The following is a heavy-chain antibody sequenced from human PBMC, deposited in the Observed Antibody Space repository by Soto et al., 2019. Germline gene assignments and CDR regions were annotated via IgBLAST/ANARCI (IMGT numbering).Heavy chain of an antibody. J-gene: IGHJ4*02. CDR1: GFTFSSYS. CDR2: ISSSSSYI. CDR3: AIKTRGGPFG. Sequence: GGSLRLYCAASGFTFSSYSMNWVRQAPGKGLEWVSSISSSSSYIYYADSVKGRFTISRDNAKNSLYLQMNSLRAEGTAVYYCAIKTRGGPFGWGQGTLVTVSS. D-gene: IGHD3-10*01. V-gene: IGHV3-21*01.